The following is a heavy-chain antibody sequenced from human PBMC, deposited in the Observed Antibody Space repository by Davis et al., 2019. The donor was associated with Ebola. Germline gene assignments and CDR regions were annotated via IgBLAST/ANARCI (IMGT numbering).Heavy chain of an antibody. CDR2: ISSRSNYI. CDR3: ARAVPGKEDLDY. D-gene: IGHD6-19*01. CDR1: GLTFSGYS. J-gene: IGHJ4*02. V-gene: IGHV3-21*01. Sequence: PGGSLRLSCAASGLTFSGYSVNWVHQAPGKGLEWVSSISSRSNYIYYADSLKGRFTISRDNAKNSVYLEMNSLRAEDTAVYFCARAVPGKEDLDYWGQGTLVTVSS.